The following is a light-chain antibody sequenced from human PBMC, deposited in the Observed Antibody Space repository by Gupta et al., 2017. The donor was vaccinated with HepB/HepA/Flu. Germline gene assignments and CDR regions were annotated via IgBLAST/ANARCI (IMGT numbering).Light chain of an antibody. CDR3: SSYTSRSTVV. V-gene: IGLV2-14*01. J-gene: IGLJ2*01. CDR2: DVS. Sequence: QSALTQPASVSGSPGQSITISCSGTRSDVGGYDYVSWFQQHPGKAPKLIINDVSNRPSGVSNRFSGSKSGNTASLTISGLQAEDEADYYCSSYTSRSTVVFGGGTKLTVL. CDR1: RSDVGGYDY.